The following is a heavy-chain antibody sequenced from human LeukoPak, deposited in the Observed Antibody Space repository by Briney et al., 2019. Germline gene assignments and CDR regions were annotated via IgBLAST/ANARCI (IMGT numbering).Heavy chain of an antibody. CDR2: ISYDGSKN. J-gene: IGHJ6*02. D-gene: IGHD3-22*01. CDR1: GFTFSSYG. CDR3: AKELSSARGYGMDV. V-gene: IGHV3-30*18. Sequence: GGSLRLSCAASGFTFSSYGMQWVRQAPGKGLEWVADISYDGSKNYYGDSVKGRFTISRDNSKNTLYLQMNSLRAEDTAVYYCAKELSSARGYGMDVWGQGTTVTVSS.